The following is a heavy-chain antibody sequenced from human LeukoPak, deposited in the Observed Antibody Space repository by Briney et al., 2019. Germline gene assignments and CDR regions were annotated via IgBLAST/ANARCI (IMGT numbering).Heavy chain of an antibody. CDR2: IYYSGST. Sequence: PSETLSLTCTVSGGSISNYYWSWIRQPPGKGLEWIGFIYYSGSTNYNPSLKSRVTISVDTSKNQFSLKLNSVTAADTAVYYCACSSTSCYGGDCFDYWGQGTLVTVSS. CDR3: ACSSTSCYGGDCFDY. J-gene: IGHJ4*02. D-gene: IGHD2-2*01. CDR1: GGSISNYY. V-gene: IGHV4-59*12.